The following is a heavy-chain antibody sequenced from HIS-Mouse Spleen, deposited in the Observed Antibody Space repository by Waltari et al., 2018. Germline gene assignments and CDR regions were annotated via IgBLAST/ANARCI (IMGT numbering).Heavy chain of an antibody. V-gene: IGHV3-30*18. D-gene: IGHD1-1*01. J-gene: IGHJ3*02. CDR3: AKGGTGTTFAFDI. Sequence: QVQLVESGGGVVQPGRSLRLSCAASGFTFSSYGMHWVRQAPGKGVEWVAVISYDGSNKYYAASVKGRFTISRDNSKNTLYLQMNSLRAEDTAVYYCAKGGTGTTFAFDIWGQGTMVTVSS. CDR2: ISYDGSNK. CDR1: GFTFSSYG.